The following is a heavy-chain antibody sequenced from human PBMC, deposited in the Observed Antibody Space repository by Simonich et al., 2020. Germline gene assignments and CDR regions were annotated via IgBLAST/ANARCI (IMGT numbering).Heavy chain of an antibody. Sequence: QLQLQESGPGLVKPSETLSLTCTVSGGSISSSSYYWGWIRQPPGKGLEWIGCIYSSGIPNYHPSLTSRVTISVDTSKNQFSLKLSSVTAADTAVYYCARHAGFAFDIWGQGTMVTVSS. CDR3: ARHAGFAFDI. CDR1: GGSISSSSYY. V-gene: IGHV4-39*01. J-gene: IGHJ3*02. D-gene: IGHD6-13*01. CDR2: IYSSGIP.